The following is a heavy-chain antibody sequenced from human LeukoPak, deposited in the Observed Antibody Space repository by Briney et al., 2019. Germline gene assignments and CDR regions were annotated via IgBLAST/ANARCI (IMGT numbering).Heavy chain of an antibody. D-gene: IGHD3-22*01. CDR2: INGDGGSR. CDR3: ARNHDYDSSGYHA. CDR1: GFTFDDHG. J-gene: IGHJ5*02. V-gene: IGHV3-20*04. Sequence: GGSLRLSCAASGFTFDDHGMAWVRQAPGKGLEWVSGINGDGGSRGYADSVKGRFTISRDNAKNSLYLQMNSLRVEDTALYYCARNHDYDSSGYHAWGQGTLVTVSS.